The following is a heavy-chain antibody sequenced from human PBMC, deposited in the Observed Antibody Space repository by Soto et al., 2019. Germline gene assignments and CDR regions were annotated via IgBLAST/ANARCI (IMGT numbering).Heavy chain of an antibody. Sequence: TLSLTCTVSGVSISSYYWSWIRQPPGKGLEWIGYIYYSGSTNYNPSLKSRVTISGDTSKNQFSLKLSSVTAADTAVYYCARSRRSYFNYWRQ. J-gene: IGHJ4*02. CDR1: GVSISSYY. V-gene: IGHV4-59*01. CDR2: IYYSGST. D-gene: IGHD3-10*01. CDR3: ARSRRSYFNY.